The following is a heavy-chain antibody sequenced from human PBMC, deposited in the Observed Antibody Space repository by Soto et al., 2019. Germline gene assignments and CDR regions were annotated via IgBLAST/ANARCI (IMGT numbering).Heavy chain of an antibody. D-gene: IGHD5-12*01. CDR1: GVTFSSYA. Sequence: GSLRLSCAASGVTFSSYAMSWVRQAPGKGLEWVSAISGSGGSTYYADSVKGRFTISRDNSKNTLYLQMNSLRAEDTAVYYCAKERLSSDIVATRRNWYFDLWGRGTLVTVSS. CDR2: ISGSGGST. V-gene: IGHV3-23*01. CDR3: AKERLSSDIVATRRNWYFDL. J-gene: IGHJ2*01.